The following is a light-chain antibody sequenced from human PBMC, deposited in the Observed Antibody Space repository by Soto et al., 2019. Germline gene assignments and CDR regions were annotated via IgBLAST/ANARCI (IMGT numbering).Light chain of an antibody. Sequence: EIVLTQSPGTLSLSPGGRATLSCRASESVNSNFLAWFQQKPGQAPRLLIYGASTRATDIPDRFSGSGSGTDFTLTISRLEPEDFAVYYCQQYGSSPRTFGQGTKVDIK. CDR3: QQYGSSPRT. CDR2: GAS. V-gene: IGKV3-20*01. CDR1: ESVNSNF. J-gene: IGKJ1*01.